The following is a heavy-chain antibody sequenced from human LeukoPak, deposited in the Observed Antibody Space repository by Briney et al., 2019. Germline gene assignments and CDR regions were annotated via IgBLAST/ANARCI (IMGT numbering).Heavy chain of an antibody. V-gene: IGHV3-7*01. Sequence: GGSLRLSCAASGFTFSSYWMSWVRQAPGKGLEWVANINQDGSEKYYADSVKGRFTISRDNAKNTLYLQMNSLRAEDTAVYYCARVREYCSSTSCYGYYYYYMDVWGKGTTVTVSS. CDR1: GFTFSSYW. J-gene: IGHJ6*03. CDR2: INQDGSEK. D-gene: IGHD2-2*01. CDR3: ARVREYCSSTSCYGYYYYYMDV.